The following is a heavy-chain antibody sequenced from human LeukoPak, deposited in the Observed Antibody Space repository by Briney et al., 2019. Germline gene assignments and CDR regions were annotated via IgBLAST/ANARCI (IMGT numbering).Heavy chain of an antibody. D-gene: IGHD4-17*01. CDR3: AREATVTTAFDI. Sequence: SETLSLTCAVYGGSFSGYYWSWIRQPPGKGLEWIGEINHSGSTNYNPSPKSRVTISVDTSKNQFSLKLSSVTAADTAVYYCAREATVTTAFDIWGQGTMVTVSS. J-gene: IGHJ3*02. CDR1: GGSFSGYY. V-gene: IGHV4-34*01. CDR2: INHSGST.